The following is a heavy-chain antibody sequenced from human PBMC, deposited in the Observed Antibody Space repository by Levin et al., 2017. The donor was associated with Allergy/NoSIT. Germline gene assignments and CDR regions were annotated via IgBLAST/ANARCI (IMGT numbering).Heavy chain of an antibody. CDR1: GGSFGGYY. Sequence: SETLSLTCAVSGGSFGGYYWSWLRQPPGKGPEWIGEISHRGSTTYNPSLKSRVSISVDTSRNQFSVNLNSVTAADTAVYYCAVFSLRYGTFEIWGRGTMVTVSS. V-gene: IGHV4-34*01. CDR3: AVFSLRYGTFEI. D-gene: IGHD4-17*01. J-gene: IGHJ3*02. CDR2: ISHRGST.